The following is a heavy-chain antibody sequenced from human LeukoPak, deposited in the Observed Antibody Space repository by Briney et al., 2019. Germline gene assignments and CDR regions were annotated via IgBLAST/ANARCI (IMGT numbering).Heavy chain of an antibody. CDR1: GFTFNSYA. D-gene: IGHD6-19*01. J-gene: IGHJ4*02. V-gene: IGHV3-23*01. CDR2: IRGSGGGT. CDR3: AKAGIGVVGYFDY. Sequence: GGSLRLSCAASGFTFNSYAMSWVRQAPGKGLEWVSAIRGSGGGTYYADSVKGRFTISRDNSKNTLYLQMNSLRDEDMALYYCAKAGIGVVGYFDYWGQGTLVTVSS.